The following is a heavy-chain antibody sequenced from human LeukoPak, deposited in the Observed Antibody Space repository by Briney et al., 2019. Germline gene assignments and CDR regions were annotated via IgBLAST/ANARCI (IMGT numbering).Heavy chain of an antibody. CDR1: GFTFSTYW. V-gene: IGHV3-74*01. D-gene: IGHD3-22*01. CDR3: ARAPSEIGGYYPEYFRH. CDR2: IKSDGGT. J-gene: IGHJ1*01. Sequence: GGSLRLSCAASGFTFSTYWMHWLPQAPGKGLVWVSRIKSDGGTNYADSVKGRFTISRDNAKKTVSLQMNSLRPEDTGVYYCARAPSEIGGYYPEYFRHWGQGTLVTVSS.